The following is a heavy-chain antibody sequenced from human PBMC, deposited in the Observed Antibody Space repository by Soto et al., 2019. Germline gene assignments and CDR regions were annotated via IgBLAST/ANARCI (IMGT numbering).Heavy chain of an antibody. J-gene: IGHJ4*02. V-gene: IGHV4-61*08. D-gene: IGHD5-18*01. CDR1: GWSISSGDYY. CDR2: IYNTGST. CDR3: ARGGGVTATFDY. Sequence: SETLSLTCTAYGWSISSGDYYLSWIRQPPGKGLEWIGYIYNTGSTNYNPSLKSRVTMSVDTSKNQFSLKLTSVTAADTAVYYCARGGGVTATFDYWGRGKLVTVSS.